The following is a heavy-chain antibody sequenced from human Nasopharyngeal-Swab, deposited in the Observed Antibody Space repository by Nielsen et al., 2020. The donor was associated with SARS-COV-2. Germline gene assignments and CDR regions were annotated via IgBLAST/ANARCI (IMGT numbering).Heavy chain of an antibody. CDR1: GFTFSSYA. D-gene: IGHD1-26*01. Sequence: GESLKISCAASGFTFSSYAMSWVRQAPGKGLEWVSAISGSGGSTYYADSVKGRFTISRDNSKNTLYLQMNSLRAEDTAVYYCARGPRYSGSCDYWGQGTLVTVSS. CDR2: ISGSGGST. J-gene: IGHJ4*02. CDR3: ARGPRYSGSCDY. V-gene: IGHV3-23*01.